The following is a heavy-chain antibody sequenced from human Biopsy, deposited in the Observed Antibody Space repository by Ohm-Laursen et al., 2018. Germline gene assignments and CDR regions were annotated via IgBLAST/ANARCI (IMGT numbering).Heavy chain of an antibody. CDR2: IFYRGST. Sequence: SETLSLTCTVSGGSISSGGYYWSWIRQPPGKGLEWIGSIFYRGSTHYKPSLKSRVNMSVDTSKNQFSLKLNSVTAADTAVYYCARDYDTSGYYYVSWGQGTLVTVSS. J-gene: IGHJ5*02. CDR3: ARDYDTSGYYYVS. V-gene: IGHV4-39*01. D-gene: IGHD3-22*01. CDR1: GGSISSGGYY.